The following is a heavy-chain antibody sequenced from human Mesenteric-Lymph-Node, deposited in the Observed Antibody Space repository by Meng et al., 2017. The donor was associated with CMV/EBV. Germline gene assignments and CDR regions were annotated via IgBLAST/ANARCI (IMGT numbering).Heavy chain of an antibody. CDR3: AKDDYPYDNSGHDAFDI. Sequence: GESLKISCAASGFTFSSYWMSWVRQAPGKGLEWVANIKQDGSEKYYVDSVKGRFTISRDNTKNSLYLQMNSLTAEDTAVYYCAKDDYPYDNSGHDAFDIWGQGTMVTVSS. J-gene: IGHJ3*02. CDR1: GFTFSSYW. CDR2: IKQDGSEK. V-gene: IGHV3-7*03. D-gene: IGHD3-22*01.